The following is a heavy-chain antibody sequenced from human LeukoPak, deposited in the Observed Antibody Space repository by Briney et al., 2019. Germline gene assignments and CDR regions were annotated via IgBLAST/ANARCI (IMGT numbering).Heavy chain of an antibody. J-gene: IGHJ4*02. CDR3: AKDRSIGTYYTFDH. V-gene: IGHV3-23*01. D-gene: IGHD1-26*01. CDR2: ISASGGMT. Sequence: GGSLRLSCAASGFTFSSYAMTWVRQAPGKGLEWVSSISASGGMTYYADSVKGRFTVSRDNSKNSLYLQMNSLTAADTAVYYCAKDRSIGTYYTFDHWGQGTLVTVSS. CDR1: GFTFSSYA.